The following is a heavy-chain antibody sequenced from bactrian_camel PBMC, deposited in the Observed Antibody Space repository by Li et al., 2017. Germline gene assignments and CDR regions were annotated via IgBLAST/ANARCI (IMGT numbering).Heavy chain of an antibody. Sequence: VQLVESGGGLVQPGGSLRLSCSGPEASFSTVCIGWFKEREGVASIYPRGGSTYYADSVKGRFTISRDNAKNTLYLQMNSLKTVDTAVYYCAALKSDLKSWGRGTQVTVS. CDR1: EASFSTV. V-gene: IGHV3S1*01. CDR3: AALKSDLKS. CDR2: IYPRGGST. J-gene: IGHJ4*01.